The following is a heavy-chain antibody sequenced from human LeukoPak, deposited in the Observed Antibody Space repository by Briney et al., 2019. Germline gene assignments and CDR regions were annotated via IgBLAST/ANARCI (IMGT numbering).Heavy chain of an antibody. CDR2: IYTSGST. CDR1: GGSISSYY. CDR3: ATLTRGYSYERDYYYGMDV. Sequence: SETLSLTCTVSGGSISSYYWSWIRQPAGKGLEWIGRIYTSGSTNYNPSLKSRVTISVDTSKNQFSLKLSSVTAADTAVYYCATLTRGYSYERDYYYGMDVWGQGTTVTVSS. V-gene: IGHV4-4*07. D-gene: IGHD5-18*01. J-gene: IGHJ6*02.